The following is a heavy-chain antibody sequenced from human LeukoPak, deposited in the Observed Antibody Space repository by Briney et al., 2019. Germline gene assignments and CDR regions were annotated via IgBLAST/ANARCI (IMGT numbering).Heavy chain of an antibody. J-gene: IGHJ4*02. Sequence: GGSLRLSCAAPGFTFRSYWMSWVRQAPGKGLEWVANIKQDGSKKNYVDSVKGRFTISRDNAKNSLYLQMNSLRAEDTAVYYCATPLDYYDSSGYHQGGDWGQGTLVTVSS. CDR3: ATPLDYYDSSGYHQGGD. V-gene: IGHV3-7*03. CDR1: GFTFRSYW. D-gene: IGHD3-22*01. CDR2: IKQDGSKK.